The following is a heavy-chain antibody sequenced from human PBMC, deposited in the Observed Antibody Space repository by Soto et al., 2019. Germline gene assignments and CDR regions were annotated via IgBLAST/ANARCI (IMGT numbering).Heavy chain of an antibody. CDR1: GGTIYTYA. V-gene: IGHV4-59*01. D-gene: IGHD2-2*01. CDR2: ISYGGSN. J-gene: IGHJ6*02. CDR3: WGYCSSSICPEEHYIALEL. Sequence: SAGSLSLSCNASGGTIYTYAWNWVRQSPGKGLEWVGYISYGGSNKYNPASKNRVTITVKKSKKHVSLQLTTVSAPDKARFFYWGYCSSSICPEEHYIALELWRQRTT.